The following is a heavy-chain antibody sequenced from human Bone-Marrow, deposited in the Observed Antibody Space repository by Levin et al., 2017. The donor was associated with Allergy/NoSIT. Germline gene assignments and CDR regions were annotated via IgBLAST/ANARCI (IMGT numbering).Heavy chain of an antibody. CDR1: GFNFGDYY. Sequence: GGSLRLSCAASGFNFGDYYMSWIRQAPGKGLEWISYISITGSTIYYADSVKGRFTISRDNAKNSLYLQLNSLRAEDTAVYYCERIGRGYCTSSSCWWFDPWGRGTLVTVSS. D-gene: IGHD2-2*01. J-gene: IGHJ5*02. V-gene: IGHV3-11*01. CDR3: ERIGRGYCTSSSCWWFDP. CDR2: ISITGSTI.